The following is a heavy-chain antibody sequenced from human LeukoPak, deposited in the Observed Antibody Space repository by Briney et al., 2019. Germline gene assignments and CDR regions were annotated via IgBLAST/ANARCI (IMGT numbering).Heavy chain of an antibody. CDR3: SRGRYYLDS. J-gene: IGHJ4*02. CDR1: GFTFSTYR. D-gene: IGHD3-16*01. Sequence: GGSLRLSCAASGFTFSTYRMHWVRQAPGKGLVWVSHVKSDGSSATYADSVKGRFTISRDNAKNTLFLQMNSLRVEDTAVYYCSRGRYYLDSWGQGTLVTVSS. V-gene: IGHV3-74*01. CDR2: VKSDGSSA.